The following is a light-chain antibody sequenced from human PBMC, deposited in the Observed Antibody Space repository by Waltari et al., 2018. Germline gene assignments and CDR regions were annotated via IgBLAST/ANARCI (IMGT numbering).Light chain of an antibody. CDR1: QDINIY. Sequence: DIQMTQSPSSLSASVGDRVTITCRASQDINIYLAWFQQRPGKDPKSLIYAASSLLSGVPSKFSGSGSGTDFTLTISSLQPEDFATYYCQQYIAYPYTFGQGTKLEI. CDR2: AAS. CDR3: QQYIAYPYT. J-gene: IGKJ2*01. V-gene: IGKV1-16*02.